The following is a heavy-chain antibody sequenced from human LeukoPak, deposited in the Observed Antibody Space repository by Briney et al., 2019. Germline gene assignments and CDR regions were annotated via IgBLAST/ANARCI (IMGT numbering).Heavy chain of an antibody. CDR1: GYTFTSYD. D-gene: IGHD3-16*02. J-gene: IGHJ4*02. Sequence: GASVKVSCKASGYTFTSYDINWVRQATGQGLEWMGWMNPNSGNTGYAQKFQGRVTITRNTSISTAYMELSSLRSEDTAVYYCARVFPLSQDDYVWGSYRSPYFDYWGQGTLVTVSS. V-gene: IGHV1-8*03. CDR3: ARVFPLSQDDYVWGSYRSPYFDY. CDR2: MNPNSGNT.